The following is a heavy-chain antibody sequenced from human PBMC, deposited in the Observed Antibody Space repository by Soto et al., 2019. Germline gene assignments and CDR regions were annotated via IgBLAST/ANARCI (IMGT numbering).Heavy chain of an antibody. CDR1: GFTVSNNH. CDR3: AGRLTTAASLDY. D-gene: IGHD3-16*01. V-gene: IGHV3-53*01. J-gene: IGHJ4*02. Sequence: VQLVESGGGLIQPGGSLRLSCAASGFTVSNNHMTWVRQAAGKGLELVSFVHGGGSTSYADSVKGRFTISRDNSKNTLELQMDSLRAEDTAIYYCAGRLTTAASLDYWGRGTLVTVSS. CDR2: VHGGGST.